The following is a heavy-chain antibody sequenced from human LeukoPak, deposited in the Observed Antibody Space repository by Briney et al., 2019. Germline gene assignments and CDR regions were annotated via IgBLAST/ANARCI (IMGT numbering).Heavy chain of an antibody. CDR3: AKDVTVGAITGGETVDN. V-gene: IGHV3-30*02. Sequence: GGSLRLSCAASGFTFSSYGMHWVRQAPGKGLEWVAFIRDDGSNKYYADSVKGRFTISRDNSKTTVYLQMNSLRPEDTAVYYCAKDVTVGAITGGETVDNWGQGTLVTVSS. J-gene: IGHJ4*02. CDR1: GFTFSSYG. D-gene: IGHD1-26*01. CDR2: IRDDGSNK.